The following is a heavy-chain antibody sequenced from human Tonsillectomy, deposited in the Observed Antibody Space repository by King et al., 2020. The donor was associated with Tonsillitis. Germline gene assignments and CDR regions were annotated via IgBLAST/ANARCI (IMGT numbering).Heavy chain of an antibody. J-gene: IGHJ5*02. CDR1: GGTFDNYA. D-gene: IGHD3-22*01. Sequence: VQLVQSGAEVKKPGSSVKVSCKAPGGTFDNYAISWLRQAPGQGLEWMGRIIPLFRSTDYVQKFQGRVTITADKSTSTAYMELSSLRSDDTAVYYCARGGVMTYEGWFDPWGQGTVVTVSS. V-gene: IGHV1-69*06. CDR3: ARGGVMTYEGWFDP. CDR2: IIPLFRST.